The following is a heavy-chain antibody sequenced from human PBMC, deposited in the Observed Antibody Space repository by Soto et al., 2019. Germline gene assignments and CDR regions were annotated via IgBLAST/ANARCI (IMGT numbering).Heavy chain of an antibody. V-gene: IGHV1-8*01. D-gene: IGHD1-26*01. CDR1: GYAFTSYD. J-gene: IGHJ4*02. Sequence: ASAKVSSRAAGYAFTSYDINWVRQATGQGLEWRGWMNPNSGNTGYAQKFQGRVTMTRNTSISTAYMKLSSLRSDDWAVYYCAREVGTTIDYWGQGTLVTVSS. CDR3: AREVGTTIDY. CDR2: MNPNSGNT.